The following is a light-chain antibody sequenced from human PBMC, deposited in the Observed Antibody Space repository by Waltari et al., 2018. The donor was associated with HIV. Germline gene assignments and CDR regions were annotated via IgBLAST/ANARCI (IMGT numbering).Light chain of an antibody. V-gene: IGLV2-8*01. J-gene: IGLJ2*01. CDR1: NGDISDYNY. CDR3: SSFAATHKL. Sequence: QSALTQSPSASGSPGHSVNISCTGANGDISDYNYVSWYQQHSNRPPKLIIFEVSKRPSGVPDRFSGSKSGNTAFLFVSGLQPEDEATYFCSSFAATHKLFGGGTKLTVL. CDR2: EVS.